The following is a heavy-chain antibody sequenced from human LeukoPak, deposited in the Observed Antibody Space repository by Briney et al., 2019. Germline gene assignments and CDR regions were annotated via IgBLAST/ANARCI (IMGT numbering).Heavy chain of an antibody. D-gene: IGHD5-24*01. CDR2: ISYDGSNK. J-gene: IGHJ4*02. CDR3: AKDGGYNDFDY. Sequence: GGSLRLSCAASGFTFSSYGMHWVRQAPGKGLERVAVISYDGSNKYYADSVKGRFTISRDNSKNTLYLQMNSLRAEDTAVYYCAKDGGYNDFDYWGQGTLVTVSS. CDR1: GFTFSSYG. V-gene: IGHV3-30*18.